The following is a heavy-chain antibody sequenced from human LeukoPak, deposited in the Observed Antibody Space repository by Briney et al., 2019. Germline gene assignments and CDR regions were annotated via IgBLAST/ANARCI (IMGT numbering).Heavy chain of an antibody. Sequence: GGSLRLSCAVSGFTFSSYSMNWVRQAPGKGLEWVSYISSSSSTIYYADSVKGRFTISRDNAKNSLYLQMNSLRAEDTAVYYCARDRRGLYYYDSSGYHQNWFDPWGQGTLVTVSS. CDR2: ISSSSSTI. D-gene: IGHD3-22*01. V-gene: IGHV3-48*04. CDR3: ARDRRGLYYYDSSGYHQNWFDP. J-gene: IGHJ5*02. CDR1: GFTFSSYS.